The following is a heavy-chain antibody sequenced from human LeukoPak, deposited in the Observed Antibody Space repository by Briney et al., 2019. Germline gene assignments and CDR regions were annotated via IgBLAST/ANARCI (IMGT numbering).Heavy chain of an antibody. CDR3: ARHGYGLAGFDY. J-gene: IGHJ4*02. CDR1: GFTFSSYW. CDR2: IKQDGSEK. V-gene: IGHV3-7*01. D-gene: IGHD3-10*01. Sequence: PGGSLRLSCAASGFTFSSYWMSWVRQVPGKGLEWVANIKQDGSEKYYVDSVKGRFAISRDNAKNSLYVQMNSLRAEDTAVYYCARHGYGLAGFDYWGQGTLVTVSS.